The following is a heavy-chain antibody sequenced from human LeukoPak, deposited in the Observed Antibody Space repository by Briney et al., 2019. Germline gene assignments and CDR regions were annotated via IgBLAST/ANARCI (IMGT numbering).Heavy chain of an antibody. J-gene: IGHJ3*02. V-gene: IGHV3-74*01. CDR2: INSDGSST. D-gene: IGHD5-24*01. Sequence: GGSLRLSCAASGFTFSSYWMHWVRQAPGKGLVWVSRINSDGSSTSYADSVKGRITISRDNAKNTLDLQMNSRRAKDTAVYYCARARNGYYAFDIWGQGTMVTVSS. CDR1: GFTFSSYW. CDR3: ARARNGYYAFDI.